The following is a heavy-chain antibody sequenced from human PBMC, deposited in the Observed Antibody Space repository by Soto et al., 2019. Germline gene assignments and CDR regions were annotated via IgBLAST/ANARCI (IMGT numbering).Heavy chain of an antibody. CDR1: GFTFSSYG. CDR2: ISYDGSNK. Sequence: QVQLVESGGGVVQPGRSLRLSCAASGFTFSSYGMHWVRQAPGKGLEGVAVISYDGSNKYYADSVKGRFTISRDNSKNTLYLQMNSLRAEDTAVYYCAKGHGDYEGVDYWGQGPLVTVSS. CDR3: AKGHGDYEGVDY. D-gene: IGHD4-17*01. J-gene: IGHJ4*02. V-gene: IGHV3-30*18.